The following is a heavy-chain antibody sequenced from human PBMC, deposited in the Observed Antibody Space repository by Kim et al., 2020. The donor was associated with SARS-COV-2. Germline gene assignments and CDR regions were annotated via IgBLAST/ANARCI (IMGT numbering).Heavy chain of an antibody. CDR1: GGSISSGGYS. Sequence: SETLSLTCAVSGGSISSGGYSWSWIRQPPGKGLEWIGYIYHSGSTYYNPSLKSRVTISVDRSKNQFSLKLSSVTAADTAVYYCARGPYVSYAYYGMDFWGEGATGTVSS. D-gene: IGHD3-16*01. J-gene: IGHJ6*04. V-gene: IGHV4-30-2*01. CDR2: IYHSGST. CDR3: ARGPYVSYAYYGMDF.